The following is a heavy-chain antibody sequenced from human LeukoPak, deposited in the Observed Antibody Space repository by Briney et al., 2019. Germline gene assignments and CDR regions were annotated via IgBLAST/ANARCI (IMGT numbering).Heavy chain of an antibody. J-gene: IGHJ4*02. D-gene: IGHD6-6*01. CDR3: ARDHSSSSPPKY. CDR2: IYYRGST. CDR1: GGSISSYY. V-gene: IGHV4-59*01. Sequence: SETLSLTCTVSGGSISSYYWSWLRQPPGKGLERIGYIYYRGSTNYNPSLKSRVTISVDTSKNQFSLRLSSVTAADTAVYYCARDHSSSSPPKYWGQGTLVTVSS.